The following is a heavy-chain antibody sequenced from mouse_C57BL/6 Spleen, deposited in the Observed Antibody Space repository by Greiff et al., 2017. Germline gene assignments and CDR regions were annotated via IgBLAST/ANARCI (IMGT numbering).Heavy chain of an antibody. Sequence: QVQLQQPGAELVKPGASVKLSCKASGYTFTSYWMHWVKQRPGQGLEWIGMIHPNSGSTNYNEKFKSKATLTVDNSSSTAYMQLSSLTSEDSAVYYCARGDGNYDDWFADWGQGTLVTVSA. J-gene: IGHJ3*01. CDR2: IHPNSGST. CDR1: GYTFTSYW. D-gene: IGHD2-1*01. CDR3: ARGDGNYDDWFAD. V-gene: IGHV1-64*01.